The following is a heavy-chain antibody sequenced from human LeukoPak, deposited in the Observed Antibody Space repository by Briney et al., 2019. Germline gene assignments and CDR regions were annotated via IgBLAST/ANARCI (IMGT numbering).Heavy chain of an antibody. CDR1: GFTFSTYW. CDR2: ISGSGLTT. D-gene: IGHD3-16*01. V-gene: IGHV3-23*01. CDR3: AKVEGGMIGGYYFYYGLDV. Sequence: TGGSLRLSCAASGFTFSTYWMSWVRQAPGKGLEWVSAISGSGLTTYYPDSVKGRFTISRDNSKNTLYLQMDSLRVDDTAVYYCAKVEGGMIGGYYFYYGLDVWGQGTTISVSS. J-gene: IGHJ6*02.